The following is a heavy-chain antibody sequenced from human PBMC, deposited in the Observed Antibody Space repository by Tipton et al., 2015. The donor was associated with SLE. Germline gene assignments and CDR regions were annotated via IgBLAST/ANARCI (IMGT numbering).Heavy chain of an antibody. V-gene: IGHV3-21*03. CDR3: AGDDYASGIT. CDR1: GFTFDDYG. J-gene: IGHJ5*02. Sequence: SLRLSCAASGFTFDDYGMSWVRQAPGKGLEWVSSISSSSRYIYHAESLKGRFTISRDNAKNSLYLQMNSLRVEDTAVYFCAGDDYASGITWGQGTLVTVSS. D-gene: IGHD3-10*01. CDR2: ISSSSRYI.